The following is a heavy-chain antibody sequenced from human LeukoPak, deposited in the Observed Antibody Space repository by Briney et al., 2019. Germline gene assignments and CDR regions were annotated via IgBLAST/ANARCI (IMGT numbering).Heavy chain of an antibody. Sequence: ASVKVSCKASGYTFTNYAMQWVRQAPGQRLEWMGWINAGNGKIKYSQKFQGRVTMTRNTSISTAYMELSSLRSEDTAVYYCARDGPIVVVPAASNFDYWGQGTLVTVSS. CDR1: GYTFTNYA. V-gene: IGHV1-3*01. J-gene: IGHJ4*02. D-gene: IGHD2-2*01. CDR3: ARDGPIVVVPAASNFDY. CDR2: INAGNGKI.